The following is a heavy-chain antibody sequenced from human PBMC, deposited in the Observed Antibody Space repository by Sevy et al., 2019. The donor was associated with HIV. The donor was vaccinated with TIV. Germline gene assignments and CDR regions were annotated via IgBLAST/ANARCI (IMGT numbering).Heavy chain of an antibody. J-gene: IGHJ6*02. CDR2: IKQDGREK. CDR1: EFTFSSYW. CDR3: ARSGGSYDYGMDV. D-gene: IGHD1-26*01. V-gene: IGHV3-7*01. Sequence: GGSLRLSCAASEFTFSSYWMSWVRQAPGKGLEGVANIKQDGREKYYVDSVKGRFTISRDNAKNSLYLQMNSLRAEDTAVYYCARSGGSYDYGMDVWGQGTTVTVSS.